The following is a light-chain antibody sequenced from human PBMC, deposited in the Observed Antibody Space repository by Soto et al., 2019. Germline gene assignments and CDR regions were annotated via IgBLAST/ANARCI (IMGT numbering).Light chain of an antibody. Sequence: QAVVTQPPSASATPGQRVTISCSGSSSNSGSDFVFWYQQLPGTAPKLLIYRNNQRPSGVPDRFSGSKSGTSASLAISGLRSEDEADYYCAAWDHSLSGWMIGGGTKVTVL. V-gene: IGLV1-47*01. CDR1: SSNSGSDF. J-gene: IGLJ3*02. CDR3: AAWDHSLSGWM. CDR2: RNN.